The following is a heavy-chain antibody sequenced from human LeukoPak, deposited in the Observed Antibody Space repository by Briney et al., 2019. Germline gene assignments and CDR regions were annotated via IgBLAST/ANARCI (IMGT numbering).Heavy chain of an antibody. V-gene: IGHV3-64*01. CDR2: IRSDGGKT. CDR1: GFTFSTYA. Sequence: PGGSLRLSCSDSGFTFSTYAMHCVRQAPGEGLEYFSGIRSDGGKTYYVNSVKGRFTISRDNAKNTLYLQMGSLRVEDMAVYYCARDEEGGYSYGYVGYWGKGTLVTVSS. J-gene: IGHJ4*02. D-gene: IGHD5-18*01. CDR3: ARDEEGGYSYGYVGY.